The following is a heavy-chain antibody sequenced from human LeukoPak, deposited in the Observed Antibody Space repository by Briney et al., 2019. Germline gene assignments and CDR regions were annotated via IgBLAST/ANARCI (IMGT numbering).Heavy chain of an antibody. D-gene: IGHD2-21*02. CDR2: IYHSGST. J-gene: IGHJ4*02. CDR1: GGSVSSGSYY. V-gene: IGHV4-61*01. Sequence: SETLSLTCSVSGGSVSSGSYYWSWIRQPPGKGLEWIGYIYHSGSTNYNPSLKSRVTISVDTSKNQFSLMLSSVTAADTAVYYCARYSAPVTSIDYWGQGTLVTVSS. CDR3: ARYSAPVTSIDY.